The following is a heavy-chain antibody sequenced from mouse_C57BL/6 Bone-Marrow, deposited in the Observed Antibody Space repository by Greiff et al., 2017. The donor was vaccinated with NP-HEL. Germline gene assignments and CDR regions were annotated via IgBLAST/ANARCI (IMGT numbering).Heavy chain of an antibody. D-gene: IGHD2-4*01. CDR1: GYTFTGYW. J-gene: IGHJ4*01. CDR2: ILPGSGST. CDR3: ASPEIYYDYDGYAMDY. V-gene: IGHV1-9*01. Sequence: QVQLQQSGAELMKPGASVKLSCKATGYTFTGYWIEWVKQRPGHGLEWIGEILPGSGSTNYNEKFKGKATFTADTSSNTAYMQLSSLTTEDSAIYYCASPEIYYDYDGYAMDYWGQGTSVTVSS.